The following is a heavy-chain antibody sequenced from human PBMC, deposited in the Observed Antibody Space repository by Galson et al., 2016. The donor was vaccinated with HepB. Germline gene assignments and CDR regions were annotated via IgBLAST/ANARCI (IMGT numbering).Heavy chain of an antibody. CDR3: ASVISGWYLDY. D-gene: IGHD6-19*01. V-gene: IGHV4-31*03. Sequence: TLSLTCTVSGGSISGGGFSWSWIRQHPGKGLEWIGSIYDSGSTYYNSSLQSRVTISVDMSKNQFSLKLTSVTAADTAVYYCASVISGWYLDYWGQGTLVTVSS. CDR2: IYDSGST. CDR1: GGSISGGGFS. J-gene: IGHJ4*02.